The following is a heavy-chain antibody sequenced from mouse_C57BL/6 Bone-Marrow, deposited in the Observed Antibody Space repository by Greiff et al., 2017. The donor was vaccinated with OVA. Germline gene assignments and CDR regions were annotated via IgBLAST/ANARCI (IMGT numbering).Heavy chain of an antibody. CDR3: TGSYSNYGDFDY. Sequence: VQLQQSGAELVRPGASVTLSCKASGYTFTDYEMHWVKQTPVHGLEWIGAIDPETGGTAYNQKFKGKAILTADKSSSTAYMELRSLTSEDSAVYYCTGSYSNYGDFDYWGQGTTRTVSS. CDR2: IDPETGGT. CDR1: GYTFTDYE. D-gene: IGHD2-5*01. V-gene: IGHV1-15*01. J-gene: IGHJ2*01.